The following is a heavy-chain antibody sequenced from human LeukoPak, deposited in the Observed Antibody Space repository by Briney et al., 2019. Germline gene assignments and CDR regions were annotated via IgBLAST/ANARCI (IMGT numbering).Heavy chain of an antibody. D-gene: IGHD3-22*01. Sequence: GGSLRLSCAASGFTFSDCYMSWIRQAPGKGLEWVSYISSSGSTINYADSVKGRFTISRDSAKKSLFLQMNSLRAEDTAVYYCARVGSSGYPIDYWGQGTLVTVSS. V-gene: IGHV3-11*01. J-gene: IGHJ4*02. CDR1: GFTFSDCY. CDR3: ARVGSSGYPIDY. CDR2: ISSSGSTI.